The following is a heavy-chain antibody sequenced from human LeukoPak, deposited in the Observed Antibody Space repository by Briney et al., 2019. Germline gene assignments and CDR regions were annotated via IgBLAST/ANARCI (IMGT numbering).Heavy chain of an antibody. V-gene: IGHV3-9*01. Sequence: GGSLRLSCAASGFTFDDYAMHWVRQAPGKGLEWVSGISWNSGSIGYADFVKGRFTISRDNAKNSLYLQMNSLRAEDTALYYCAKDAMTTVTTWADYWGQGTLVTVSS. J-gene: IGHJ4*02. CDR2: ISWNSGSI. D-gene: IGHD4-17*01. CDR3: AKDAMTTVTTWADY. CDR1: GFTFDDYA.